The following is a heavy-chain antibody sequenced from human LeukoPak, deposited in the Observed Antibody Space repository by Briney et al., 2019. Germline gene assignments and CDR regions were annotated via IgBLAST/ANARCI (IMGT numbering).Heavy chain of an antibody. CDR1: GFTFSSYG. Sequence: PGGSLRLSCAASGFTFSSYGMHWVRQAPGKGLEWVAVIWYDGSNKYYADSVKGRFTISRDNSKNTLCLQMNSLRAEDTAVYYCARFGSGQNYYYYMDVWGKGTTVTVSS. D-gene: IGHD3-3*01. CDR2: IWYDGSNK. J-gene: IGHJ6*03. V-gene: IGHV3-33*01. CDR3: ARFGSGQNYYYYMDV.